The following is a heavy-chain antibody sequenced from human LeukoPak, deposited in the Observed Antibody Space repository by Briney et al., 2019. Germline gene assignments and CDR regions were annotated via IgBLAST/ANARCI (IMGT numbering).Heavy chain of an antibody. CDR2: INPNSGGT. V-gene: IGHV1-2*02. Sequence: GASVKVSCKASGYTFTGYYMHWVRQAPGQELEWMGWINPNSGGTNYAQKFQGRVTMTRDTSISTAYMELSRLRSDDTAVYYCARGILARSGSYEGYWGQGTLVTVSS. CDR3: ARGILARSGSYEGY. D-gene: IGHD1-26*01. J-gene: IGHJ4*02. CDR1: GYTFTGYY.